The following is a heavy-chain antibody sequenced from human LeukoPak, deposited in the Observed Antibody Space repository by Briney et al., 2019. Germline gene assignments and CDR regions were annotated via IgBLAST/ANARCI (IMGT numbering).Heavy chain of an antibody. V-gene: IGHV4-31*03. D-gene: IGHD3-9*01. CDR3: ARVLGYNILTAYYSYYFDY. CDR2: IYYSGST. CDR1: GGSISSGGYY. Sequence: SQTLSLTCTVSGGSISSGGYYWRWIRQHPGKGLEWIGYIYYSGSTYYNPSLKSRVTISVDTSKNQFSLKLSSVTAADTAVYYCARVLGYNILTAYYSYYFDYWGQGTLVTVSS. J-gene: IGHJ4*02.